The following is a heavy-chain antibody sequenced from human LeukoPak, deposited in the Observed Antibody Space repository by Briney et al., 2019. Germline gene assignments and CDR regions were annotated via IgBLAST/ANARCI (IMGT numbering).Heavy chain of an antibody. J-gene: IGHJ5*02. CDR2: ISGSGGNT. V-gene: IGHV3-23*01. D-gene: IGHD2-2*01. CDR3: AKDRHAPGRYCSSTICFPFDP. Sequence: GGSLRLSCAASGFTFSSYAMSWVRQAPGKGLERVSGISGSGGNTYYADSVKGRFTISRDNSKSTLYLQMNSLRAEDTAVYYCAKDRHAPGRYCSSTICFPFDPWGQGTLVTVSS. CDR1: GFTFSSYA.